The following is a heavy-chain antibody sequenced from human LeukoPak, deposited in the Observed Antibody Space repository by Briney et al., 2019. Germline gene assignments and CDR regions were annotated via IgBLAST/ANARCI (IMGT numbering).Heavy chain of an antibody. CDR1: GFTFGSYA. V-gene: IGHV3-23*01. D-gene: IGHD3-22*01. CDR2: ISPSGDRT. Sequence: GGSLRLSCAASGFTFGSYAMSWVRQAQGKGLEWVSFISPSGDRTSNADSVEGRFTISRDNPRNTLYLQVNSLRDEDTAVYYCAIMHGYYDGSGYWVQWGQGTLVTVSS. CDR3: AIMHGYYDGSGYWVQ. J-gene: IGHJ4*02.